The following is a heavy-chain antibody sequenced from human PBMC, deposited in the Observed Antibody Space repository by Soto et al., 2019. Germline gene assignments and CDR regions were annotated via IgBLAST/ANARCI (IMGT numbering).Heavy chain of an antibody. CDR1: NGSISSSDW. CDR3: ARHLLIPERENFDS. Sequence: SETLSLTCAVSNGSISSSDWWSWVRQPPEKGLEWIGEIYHSGSTNYNPSLEGRVTISVDKSKNQFSLKLTSVTAAVTAVYYCARHLLIPERENFDSWGQGTLVTVSS. D-gene: IGHD3-22*01. V-gene: IGHV4-4*02. J-gene: IGHJ4*02. CDR2: IYHSGST.